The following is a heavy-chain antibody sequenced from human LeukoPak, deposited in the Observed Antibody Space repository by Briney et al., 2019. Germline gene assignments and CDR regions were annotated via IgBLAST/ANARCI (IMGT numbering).Heavy chain of an antibody. CDR2: VHNVGST. V-gene: IGHV4-39*01. Sequence: SETLSLTCTVSGVSTTNGIYYWAWIRQSPGKGLEWIGSVHNVGSTYYNLSLRGRVTMSIDTSKNQFSLRLNSVTAADTAVYYCARHAEYNSGWHFYLDHWGQGILVTVSS. J-gene: IGHJ4*02. CDR1: GVSTTNGIYY. CDR3: ARHAEYNSGWHFYLDH. D-gene: IGHD6-19*01.